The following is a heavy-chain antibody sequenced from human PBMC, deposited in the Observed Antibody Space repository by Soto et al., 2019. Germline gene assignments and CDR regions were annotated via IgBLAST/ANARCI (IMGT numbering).Heavy chain of an antibody. CDR3: AKPASRYSSVWYMLDY. J-gene: IGHJ4*02. CDR1: GFTFSSYG. V-gene: IGHV3-30*18. CDR2: ISYDGSNK. Sequence: QVQLVESGGGVVQPGRSLRLSCAASGFTFSSYGMHWVRQAPGKGLEWVAVISYDGSNKYYADSVKGRFTISRDNSKNTLYLQMNSLRAEDTAVYYCAKPASRYSSVWYMLDYWGQGTLVTVSS. D-gene: IGHD6-19*01.